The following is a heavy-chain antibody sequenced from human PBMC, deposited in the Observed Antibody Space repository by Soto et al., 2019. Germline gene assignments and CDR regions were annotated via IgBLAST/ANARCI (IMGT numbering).Heavy chain of an antibody. V-gene: IGHV3-30*18. CDR1: GFTFSSYG. Sequence: LRPSCAASGFTFSSYGMHWVRQAPGKGLEWVAVISYDGSNKYYADSVKGRFTISRDNSKNTLYLQMNSLRAEDTAVYYCAKSSSGWYVIGFDPWGQGTRVTV. CDR3: AKSSSGWYVIGFDP. D-gene: IGHD6-19*01. CDR2: ISYDGSNK. J-gene: IGHJ5*02.